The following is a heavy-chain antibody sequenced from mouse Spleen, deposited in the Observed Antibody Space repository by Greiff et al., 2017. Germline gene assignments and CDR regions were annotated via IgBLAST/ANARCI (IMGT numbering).Heavy chain of an antibody. D-gene: IGHD2-4*01. CDR2: IWSDGST. CDR1: GFSLTSYG. J-gene: IGHJ4*01. CDR3: ARHDDYDRSYYAMDY. V-gene: IGHV2-6-1*01. Sequence: VKLMESGPGLVAPSQSLSITCTISGFSLTSYGVHWVRQPPGKGLEWLVVIWSDGSTTYNSALKSRLSISKDNSKSQVFLKMNSLQTDDTAMYYCARHDDYDRSYYAMDYWGQGTSVTVSS.